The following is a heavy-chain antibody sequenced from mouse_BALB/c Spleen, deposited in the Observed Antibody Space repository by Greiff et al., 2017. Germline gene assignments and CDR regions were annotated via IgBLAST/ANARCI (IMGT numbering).Heavy chain of an antibody. D-gene: IGHD1-2*01. Sequence: EVQVVESGGGLVKPGGSLKLSCAASGFTFSSYAMSWVRQTPEKRLEWVASISSGGSTYYPDSVKGRFTISRDNARNILYLQMSSLRSEDTAMYYCARGNSLLRPYWYFDVWGAGTTVTVSS. CDR2: ISSGGST. V-gene: IGHV5-6-5*01. CDR3: ARGNSLLRPYWYFDV. J-gene: IGHJ1*01. CDR1: GFTFSSYA.